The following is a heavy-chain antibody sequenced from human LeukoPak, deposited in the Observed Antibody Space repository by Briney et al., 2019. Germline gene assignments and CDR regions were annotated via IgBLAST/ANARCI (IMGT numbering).Heavy chain of an antibody. CDR3: ARDRIAVAGTSSGWYFDL. CDR1: GGSFSGYY. Sequence: SETLSLTCAVYGGSFSGYYWSWIRQPPGKGLEWIGEINHSGSTNYNPSLKSRVTISVDTSKNQFSLKLSSVTTADTAVYYCARDRIAVAGTSSGWYFDLWGRGTLVTVSS. CDR2: INHSGST. D-gene: IGHD6-19*01. V-gene: IGHV4-34*01. J-gene: IGHJ2*01.